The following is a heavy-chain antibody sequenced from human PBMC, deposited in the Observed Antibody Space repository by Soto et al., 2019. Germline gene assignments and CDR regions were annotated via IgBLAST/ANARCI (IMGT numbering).Heavy chain of an antibody. J-gene: IGHJ3*02. CDR2: IYYSGST. CDR1: GGSISSGGYY. CDR3: ARAYSSGNKEAFDI. V-gene: IGHV4-31*03. D-gene: IGHD3-22*01. Sequence: SETLSLTCTVSGGSISSGGYYWSWIRQHPGKGLEWIGYIYYSGSTYYNPSLKSRVTISVDTSKNQFSLKLSSVTAADTAVYYCARAYSSGNKEAFDIWGQGTMVTVSS.